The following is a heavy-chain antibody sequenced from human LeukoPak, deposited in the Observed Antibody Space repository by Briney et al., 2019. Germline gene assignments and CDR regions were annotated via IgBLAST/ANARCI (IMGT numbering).Heavy chain of an antibody. CDR1: GGTFSSYA. Sequence: SVNVSCKASGGTFSSYAISWVRQAPGQGLEWMGGIIPIFGTANYAQKFQGRVTITADESTSTAYMELSSLRSEDTAVYYCARDSPDFVVVPDWGQGTLVTVSS. V-gene: IGHV1-69*13. J-gene: IGHJ4*02. D-gene: IGHD2-2*01. CDR2: IIPIFGTA. CDR3: ARDSPDFVVVPD.